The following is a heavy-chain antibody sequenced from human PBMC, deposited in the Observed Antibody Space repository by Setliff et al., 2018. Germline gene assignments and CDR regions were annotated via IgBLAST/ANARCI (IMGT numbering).Heavy chain of an antibody. CDR3: SGLDS. J-gene: IGHJ4*02. D-gene: IGHD1-26*01. V-gene: IGHV4-38-2*01. Sequence: PSETLSLTCGVSGYSISSGHLWGWIRQPPGKGLEWLGNIFHSGSTYYNPTLNSRVTMSVDMNSLRPEDTAVYYCAKEITEVIISGLDSRGQGTVVTVSS. CDR2: IFHSGST. CDR1: GYSISSGHL.